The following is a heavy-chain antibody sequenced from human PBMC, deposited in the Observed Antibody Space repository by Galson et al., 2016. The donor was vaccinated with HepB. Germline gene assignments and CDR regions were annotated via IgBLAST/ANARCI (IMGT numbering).Heavy chain of an antibody. V-gene: IGHV3-30-3*01. D-gene: IGHD3-10*01. J-gene: IGHJ5*02. CDR1: GFTSAFTLTNYA. CDR3: ARGDYYGSGNYSNWFDP. Sequence: LRLSCAASGFTSAFTLTNYAMHWVRQAPGKGLEWVAVISYNGNNQYYADSVKGRFTISRDISTNILYLKMNSLRPEDTAVYYCARGDYYGSGNYSNWFDPWGQGTLVTVSS. CDR2: ISYNGNNQ.